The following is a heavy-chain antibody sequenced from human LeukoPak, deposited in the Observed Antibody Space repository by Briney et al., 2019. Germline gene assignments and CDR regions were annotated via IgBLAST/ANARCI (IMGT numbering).Heavy chain of an antibody. CDR3: ARGDYYDSSGYYYPAYYFDY. Sequence: SVNVSCKASGGTFSSYAISWVRQAPGQGLEWMGGIIPIFGTANYAQKFQGRVTITADESTSTAYMELSSLRSEDTAVYYCARGDYYDSSGYYYPAYYFDYWGQGTLVTVSS. J-gene: IGHJ4*02. D-gene: IGHD3-22*01. CDR2: IIPIFGTA. CDR1: GGTFSSYA. V-gene: IGHV1-69*13.